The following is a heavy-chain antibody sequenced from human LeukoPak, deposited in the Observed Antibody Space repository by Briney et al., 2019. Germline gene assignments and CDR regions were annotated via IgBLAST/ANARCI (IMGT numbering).Heavy chain of an antibody. D-gene: IGHD3-3*02. CDR1: GFTFSSYS. Sequence: GGSLRLSCAVSGFTFSSYSMNWVRQAPGKGLEWVSAISGSGGSTYYADSVKGRFTIARDNSKNTLYLQMNSLRAEDTAVYYCAKEPTPHFWSGFNWFDPWGQGTLVTVSS. J-gene: IGHJ5*02. V-gene: IGHV3-23*01. CDR3: AKEPTPHFWSGFNWFDP. CDR2: ISGSGGST.